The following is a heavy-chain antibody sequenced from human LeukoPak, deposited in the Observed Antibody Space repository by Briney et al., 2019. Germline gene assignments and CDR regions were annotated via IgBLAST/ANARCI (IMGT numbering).Heavy chain of an antibody. CDR2: ISAYNGNT. V-gene: IGHV1-18*01. CDR3: AGDRGCSGGSCYSGPYYYYGMDV. Sequence: ASVKVSCKASGYTFTSYGISWVRQAPGQGLEWMGWISAYNGNTNYAQKLQGRVTMTTDTSTSTAYMELRSLRSDDTAVYYCAGDRGCSGGSCYSGPYYYYGMDVWGQGTTVTVSS. D-gene: IGHD2-15*01. CDR1: GYTFTSYG. J-gene: IGHJ6*02.